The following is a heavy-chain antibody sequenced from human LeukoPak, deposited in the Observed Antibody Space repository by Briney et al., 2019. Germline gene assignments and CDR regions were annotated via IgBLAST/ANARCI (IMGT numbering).Heavy chain of an antibody. CDR2: IRGSGTST. Sequence: GGSLRLSCAASGFTFDDYGMSWVRQAPGKGLEWVSCIRGSGTSTYYADSEKGRFTISRDNSKNTLYLQMNSLRAEDTAVYYCAKVTYGSGTYGAFDYWGQGTLVTVSS. D-gene: IGHD3-10*01. J-gene: IGHJ4*02. CDR1: GFTFDDYG. CDR3: AKVTYGSGTYGAFDY. V-gene: IGHV3-23*01.